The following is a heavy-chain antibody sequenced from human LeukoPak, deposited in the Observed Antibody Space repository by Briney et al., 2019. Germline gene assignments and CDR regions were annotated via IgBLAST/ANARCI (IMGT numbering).Heavy chain of an antibody. CDR1: GCSFSSYW. J-gene: IGHJ4*02. CDR2: IYPGDSGT. Sequence: GASLKISCKGSGCSFSSYWIGWVRQMPGRSLEGMGIIYPGDSGTRYSPSLQGQVTISVDTSIGTAYLQWSSLKASDTAIYYCARQNDFRLDYWGQGTLVTVSS. V-gene: IGHV5-51*01. D-gene: IGHD3-3*01. CDR3: ARQNDFRLDY.